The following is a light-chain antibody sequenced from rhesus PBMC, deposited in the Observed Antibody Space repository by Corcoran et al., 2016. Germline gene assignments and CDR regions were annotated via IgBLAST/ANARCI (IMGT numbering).Light chain of an antibody. CDR1: QGITND. Sequence: DIQMTQSPSSLSASVGDRVTITCRASQGITNDLAWYQQKPGETPKFLIYEASSLQSGIPSRFSGIGSGTYFPLTISSLQSEDFATYYCQHSYSTPWTFGQGTKVEIK. J-gene: IGKJ1*01. CDR2: EAS. CDR3: QHSYSTPWT. V-gene: IGKV1-25*01.